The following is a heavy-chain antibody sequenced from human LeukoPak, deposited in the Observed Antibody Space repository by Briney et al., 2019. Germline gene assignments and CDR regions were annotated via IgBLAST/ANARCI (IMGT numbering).Heavy chain of an antibody. Sequence: GSLRLSCAASGFTFNNYGMHWVRQAPGKGLEWVAVISYDGSNKYYADSLKDRFTISRDNSKNTLYLQMNSLRAEDTAVYYCAKRHNGSHYLFDYWGQGTLVTVSS. CDR3: AKRHNGSHYLFDY. CDR2: ISYDGSNK. J-gene: IGHJ4*02. V-gene: IGHV3-30*18. CDR1: GFTFNNYG. D-gene: IGHD1-26*01.